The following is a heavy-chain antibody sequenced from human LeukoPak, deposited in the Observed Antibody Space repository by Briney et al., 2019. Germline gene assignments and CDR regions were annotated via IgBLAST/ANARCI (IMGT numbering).Heavy chain of an antibody. V-gene: IGHV3-7*01. CDR2: IKQEESKI. CDR1: GFIFSSYW. J-gene: IGHJ4*02. D-gene: IGHD3-10*01. Sequence: PGGSLRLSCAASGFIFSSYWMSWVRQAPGKGLEWVANIKQEESKIYHLHTVNGRFTISRYNAKNQRNLQMNSLRAEDTGAYHCTSDCLVQGLISDYWGQGSLVTVSS. CDR3: TSDCLVQGLISDY.